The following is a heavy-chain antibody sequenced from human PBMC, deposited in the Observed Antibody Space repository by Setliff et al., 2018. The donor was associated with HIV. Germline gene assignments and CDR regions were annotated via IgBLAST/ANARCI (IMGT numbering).Heavy chain of an antibody. CDR1: GYTFTGHY. D-gene: IGHD7-27*01. J-gene: IGHJ4*02. CDR3: AREFTHESANWFLDY. CDR2: INPNSGGT. V-gene: IGHV1-2*04. Sequence: ASVKVSCKASGYTFTGHYMHWVRQAPGQGLEWMGWINPNSGGTNYAQKFQGWVTMTRDTSISTAYMELSRLRSDDTAVYYCAREFTHESANWFLDYWGQGTLVTVS.